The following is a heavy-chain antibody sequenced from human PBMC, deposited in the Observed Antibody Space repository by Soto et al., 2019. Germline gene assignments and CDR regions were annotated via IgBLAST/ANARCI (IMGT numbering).Heavy chain of an antibody. CDR2: IYYSGST. CDR1: GGSISSGDYY. CDR3: ARVSVVVSYYFDY. Sequence: ASETLSLTCTVSGGSISSGDYYWSWIRQPPGKGLEWIGYIYYSGSTYYNPSLKSRVTISVDTSKNQFSLKLSSVTAADTAVYYCARVSVVVSYYFDYWGQGTLVTVSS. V-gene: IGHV4-30-4*01. J-gene: IGHJ4*02. D-gene: IGHD3-22*01.